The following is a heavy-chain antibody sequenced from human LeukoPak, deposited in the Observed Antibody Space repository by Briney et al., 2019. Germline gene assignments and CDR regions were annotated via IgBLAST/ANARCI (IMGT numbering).Heavy chain of an antibody. CDR2: INPNNGGT. CDR3: ARGSTLRLGDPSLYRDFDY. J-gene: IGHJ4*02. V-gene: IGHV1-2*02. D-gene: IGHD3-16*02. Sequence: ASVKVSCKASGYTFTGYYMHWVRQAPGQGLEWMGWINPNNGGTNYAQKFQGRVTMTRDTSISTAYMELSRLRSDDTAVYYCARGSTLRLGDPSLYRDFDYWGQGTLVTVSS. CDR1: GYTFTGYY.